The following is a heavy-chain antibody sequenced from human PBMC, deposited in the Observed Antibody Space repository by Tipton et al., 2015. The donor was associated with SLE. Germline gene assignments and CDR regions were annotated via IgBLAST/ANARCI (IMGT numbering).Heavy chain of an antibody. CDR1: GFTFSSYA. V-gene: IGHV3-23*01. Sequence: SLRLSCAASGFTFSSYAMSWVRQAPGKGLEWVSGITGSGGSTYYADSVKGRFTFSRDNAKNSLYLQMNSLRAEDTAVYYCARETNDAFDIWGQGTMVTVSS. CDR2: ITGSGGST. J-gene: IGHJ3*02. CDR3: ARETNDAFDI.